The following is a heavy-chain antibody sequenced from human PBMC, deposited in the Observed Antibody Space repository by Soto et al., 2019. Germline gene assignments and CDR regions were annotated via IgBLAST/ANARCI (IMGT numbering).Heavy chain of an antibody. CDR3: ARDGYCSSSSCYSDAFDV. V-gene: IGHV3-7*03. Sequence: GGSLRLSCAASGFTFSSYWMTWVRQAPGKGLEWVANIKEDGSEKYYVDSVKGRFTTSRDNAKNSLYLQMNSLRAEDTAVYYCARDGYCSSSSCYSDAFDVWGQGTMVTVS. CDR1: GFTFSSYW. CDR2: IKEDGSEK. D-gene: IGHD2-2*03. J-gene: IGHJ3*01.